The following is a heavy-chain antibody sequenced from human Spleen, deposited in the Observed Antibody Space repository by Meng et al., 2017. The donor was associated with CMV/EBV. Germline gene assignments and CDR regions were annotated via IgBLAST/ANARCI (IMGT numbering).Heavy chain of an antibody. CDR3: ARRLVVLPSALSY. D-gene: IGHD2-2*01. V-gene: IGHV1-2*02. CDR2: INPNSGGT. CDR1: GYTFTGYY. J-gene: IGHJ4*02. Sequence: ASVKVSCKASGYTFTGYYIHWVRQAPGQGLEWMGWINPNSGGTDYAQRFQGRVTMTRDTSIRTAYMELSRLRSDDTAVYYCARRLVVLPSALSYWGQGTLVTVSS.